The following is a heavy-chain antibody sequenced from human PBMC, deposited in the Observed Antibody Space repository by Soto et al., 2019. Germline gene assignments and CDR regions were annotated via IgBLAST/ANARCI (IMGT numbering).Heavy chain of an antibody. CDR2: INHSGRT. Sequence: QVQLQQCGAGLLKPSETLSLTCAVYGGSFSGYYWSWIRQPPGKGLEWIGEINHSGRTKKNPSLTSRVTISVDTSKNQFSLKLSSVTAADTAVYYCARVHHSIPCYFYGMDVWGQGTTVTVSS. V-gene: IGHV4-34*01. CDR3: ARVHHSIPCYFYGMDV. CDR1: GGSFSGYY. J-gene: IGHJ6*02.